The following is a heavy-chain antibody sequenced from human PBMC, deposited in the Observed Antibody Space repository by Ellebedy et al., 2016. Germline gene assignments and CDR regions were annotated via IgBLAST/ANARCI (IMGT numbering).Heavy chain of an antibody. V-gene: IGHV3-23*01. CDR3: AKAGYSSSWYTRSNCRSYYFDY. CDR1: GFTFSSYA. Sequence: GGSLRLSCAASGFTFSSYAMSWVRQAPGKGLEWVSAISGSGGSTYYADSVKGRFTISRDNSKNTLYLQMNSLRAEDTAVYYCAKAGYSSSWYTRSNCRSYYFDYWGQGTLVTVSS. CDR2: ISGSGGST. J-gene: IGHJ4*02. D-gene: IGHD6-13*01.